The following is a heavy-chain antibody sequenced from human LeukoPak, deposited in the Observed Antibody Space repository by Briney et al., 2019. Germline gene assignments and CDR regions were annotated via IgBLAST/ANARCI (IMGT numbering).Heavy chain of an antibody. CDR2: ISAYNGNT. CDR1: GYTFTSYG. CDR3: PRDHGDYPNWFDP. J-gene: IGHJ5*02. D-gene: IGHD4-17*01. V-gene: IGHV1-18*04. Sequence: ASVKVSCKASGYTFTSYGISWVRQAPGQGLEGMGGISAYNGNTNYAQKLQGRVTMTTDTSTSTAYMELRSRRSDDTAVYYCPRDHGDYPNWFDPWGQGTLITVSS.